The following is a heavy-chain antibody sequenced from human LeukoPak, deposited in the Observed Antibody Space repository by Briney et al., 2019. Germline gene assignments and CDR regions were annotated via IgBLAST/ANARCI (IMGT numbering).Heavy chain of an antibody. D-gene: IGHD2-2*01. J-gene: IGHJ4*02. V-gene: IGHV1-69*01. CDR2: IIPIFGTA. Sequence: GASVKVSCKASGGTFSSYAISWVRQAPGQGLEWMGGIIPIFGTANYAQKFQGRVTITADESTSTAYMELSSLRSEDTAVYYCARDMGYCSSTSCYEEWGQGTLVTVSS. CDR1: GGTFSSYA. CDR3: ARDMGYCSSTSCYEE.